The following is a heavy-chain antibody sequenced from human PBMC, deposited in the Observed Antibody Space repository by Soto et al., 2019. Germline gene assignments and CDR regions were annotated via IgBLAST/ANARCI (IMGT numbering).Heavy chain of an antibody. CDR1: GGSFSGYY. CDR2: INHSGST. V-gene: IGHV4-34*01. CDR3: ARGKVVPAAIWWFDP. J-gene: IGHJ5*02. Sequence: SETLSLTCAVYGGSFSGYYWSWIRQPPGKGLEWIGEINHSGSTNYNPSLKSRVTISVDTSKNQFSLKLSSVTAADTAVYYCARGKVVPAAIWWFDPWGQGTLVTVSS. D-gene: IGHD2-2*01.